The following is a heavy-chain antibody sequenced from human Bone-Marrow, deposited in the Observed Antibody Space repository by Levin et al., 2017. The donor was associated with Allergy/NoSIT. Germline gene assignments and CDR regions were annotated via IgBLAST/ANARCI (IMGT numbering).Heavy chain of an antibody. CDR2: ITSTSGYI. Sequence: GGSLRLSCVVSGITSNNYTLTWVRQAPGKGLEWVSSITSTSGYIHYAESVKGRFTISRDNAKKSLYLQMNSLRVEDTAMYYCASRIAAPGGLDVWGQGTTVTGSS. J-gene: IGHJ6*02. CDR1: GITSNNYT. V-gene: IGHV3-21*01. CDR3: ASRIAAPGGLDV. D-gene: IGHD1-1*01.